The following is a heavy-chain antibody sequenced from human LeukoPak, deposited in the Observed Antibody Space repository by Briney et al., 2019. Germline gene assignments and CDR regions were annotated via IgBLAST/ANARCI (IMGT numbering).Heavy chain of an antibody. CDR1: GFTFSTYG. Sequence: GGSLRLSCAASGFTFSTYGMHWVRQAPGKGPEWVAVITKDGDYEKYADDVRGRVTISRDNSKNTLYLQMNSLSAEDTAVYYCARDSITGDNSLDFWGRGTLVTVSS. CDR3: ARDSITGDNSLDF. V-gene: IGHV3-33*05. D-gene: IGHD7-27*01. CDR2: ITKDGDYE. J-gene: IGHJ4*02.